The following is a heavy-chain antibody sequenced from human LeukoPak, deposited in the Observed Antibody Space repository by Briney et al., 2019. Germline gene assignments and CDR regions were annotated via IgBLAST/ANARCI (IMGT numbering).Heavy chain of an antibody. CDR2: ISCSGGST. D-gene: IGHD5-12*01. J-gene: IGHJ4*02. Sequence: PGGSLRLSCAASGFTFSSYSMSWVRQAPGKGLEWVSAISCSGGSTYYADSVKGRFTISRDNSKNTLYLQTNILGHEDTAVYYCAKDRYSGYDYWGQGTLVTVSS. CDR1: GFTFSSYS. CDR3: AKDRYSGYDY. V-gene: IGHV3-23*01.